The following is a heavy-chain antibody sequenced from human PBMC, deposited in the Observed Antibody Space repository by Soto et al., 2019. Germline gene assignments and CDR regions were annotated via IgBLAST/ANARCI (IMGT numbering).Heavy chain of an antibody. V-gene: IGHV1-46*01. J-gene: IGHJ4*02. CDR1: GYTFTSYY. Sequence: ASVKVSCKASGYTFTSYYMHWVRQAPGQGLEWMGIINPSGGSTSYAQKFQGRVTMTRDTSTSTVYMELSSLRSEDTAVYYCARDRPRPTPGIAAAGPLDYWGQGTLVTVSS. D-gene: IGHD6-13*01. CDR2: INPSGGST. CDR3: ARDRPRPTPGIAAAGPLDY.